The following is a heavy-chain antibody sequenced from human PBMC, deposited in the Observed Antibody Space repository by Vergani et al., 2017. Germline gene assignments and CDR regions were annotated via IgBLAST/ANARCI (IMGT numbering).Heavy chain of an antibody. V-gene: IGHV3-9*01. CDR3: ARQSRDVFCTNGVCPLGY. CDR1: GFTFGNYA. CDR2: ISWNSAVA. Sequence: EVQLVESGGGLVQPGRSLRLSCVGSGFTFGNYAMHWVRQAPGKGLEWVSGISWNSAVADSADSVKGRFTISRDNAKNSLYLQMNNLRAEDTAVYYCARQSRDVFCTNGVCPLGYWGQGALVTVSS. D-gene: IGHD2-8*01. J-gene: IGHJ4*02.